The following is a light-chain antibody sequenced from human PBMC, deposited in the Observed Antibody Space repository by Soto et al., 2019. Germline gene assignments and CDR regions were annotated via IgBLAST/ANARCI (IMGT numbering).Light chain of an antibody. J-gene: IGKJ4*01. V-gene: IGKV1-27*01. CDR2: ATS. CDR3: QKYNHAPT. CDR1: QAISSY. Sequence: DIQLTQSPSSLSASVGDRVTITCRASQAISSYLAWYQQKPGKVPELLIYATSTLQSGAPSRFSGSGSGTDFTLTISSLQPEDVANYYCQKYNHAPTFGGGTKVEIK.